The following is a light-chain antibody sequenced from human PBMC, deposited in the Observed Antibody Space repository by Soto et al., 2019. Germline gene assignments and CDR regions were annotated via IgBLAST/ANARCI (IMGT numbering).Light chain of an antibody. CDR1: QSVSSY. CDR3: QQRSNWPPVAT. J-gene: IGKJ4*01. V-gene: IGKV3-11*01. CDR2: DAS. Sequence: EIVLTQSPATLSLSPGERATLSCRASQSVSSYLAWYQQKPGQAPRLLIYDASNRATGIPARFSGSGSGTDFTLTISSLEPEDFAVYYCQQRSNWPPVATFGGGTKVEIK.